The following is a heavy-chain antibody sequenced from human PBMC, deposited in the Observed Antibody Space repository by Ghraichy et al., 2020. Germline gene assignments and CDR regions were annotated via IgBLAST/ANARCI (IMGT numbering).Heavy chain of an antibody. J-gene: IGHJ4*02. CDR1: GFTFSSYW. V-gene: IGHV3-7*03. CDR2: IKQDGSEK. Sequence: GESLNISCAASGFTFSSYWMSWVRQAPGKGLEWVANIKQDGSEKYYVDSVKGRFTISRDNAKNSLYLQMNSLRAEDTAVYYCARDPRAKPNDYWGQGTLVTVSS. CDR3: ARDPRAKPNDY.